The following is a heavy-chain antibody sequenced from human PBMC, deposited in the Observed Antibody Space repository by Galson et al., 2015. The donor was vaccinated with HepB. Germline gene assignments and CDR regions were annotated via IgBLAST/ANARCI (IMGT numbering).Heavy chain of an antibody. CDR1: GDSISSTNW. V-gene: IGHV4-4*02. J-gene: IGHJ5*02. D-gene: IGHD3-22*01. Sequence: LTCAVSGDSISSTNWWTWVRQPPGKGLEWIGEIYHNGNTHYNPTLNGRVTMSLDKATNQFSLNLNSVTAADTAVYYCARAYTIKLKYYYDSSCWFDAWGQGILVTVSS. CDR2: IYHNGNT. CDR3: ARAYTIKLKYYYDSSCWFDA.